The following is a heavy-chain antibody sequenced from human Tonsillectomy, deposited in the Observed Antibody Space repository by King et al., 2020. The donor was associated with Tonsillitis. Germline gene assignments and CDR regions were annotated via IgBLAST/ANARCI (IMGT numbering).Heavy chain of an antibody. CDR3: AKGLRSSRRDGLDT. D-gene: IGHD6-13*01. CDR2: ISGSGGGT. J-gene: IGHJ3*01. Sequence: VQLVESGGGLVQPGGSLRLSCVASGFTFNNYAMTWVRQAPGKGLEWVSAISGSGGGTYYADSVKGRFTFSRDNSKNTLYLQMNSLGAEDTAVYYCAKGLRSSRRDGLDTWGQGTMVTVSS. V-gene: IGHV3-23*04. CDR1: GFTFNNYA.